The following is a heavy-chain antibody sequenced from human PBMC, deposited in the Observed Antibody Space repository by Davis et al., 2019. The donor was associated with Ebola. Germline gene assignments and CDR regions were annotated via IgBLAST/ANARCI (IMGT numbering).Heavy chain of an antibody. CDR1: GGSFSGYY. J-gene: IGHJ6*02. Sequence: SETLSLTCAVYGGSFSGYYWSWIRQPPGKGLEWIGEINHSGSTNYNPSLKSRVIISVDTSKNQFSLKLSSVTAADTAVYYCARGGDSSSWYYYYGMDVWGQGTTVTVSS. CDR2: INHSGST. D-gene: IGHD6-13*01. V-gene: IGHV4-34*01. CDR3: ARGGDSSSWYYYYGMDV.